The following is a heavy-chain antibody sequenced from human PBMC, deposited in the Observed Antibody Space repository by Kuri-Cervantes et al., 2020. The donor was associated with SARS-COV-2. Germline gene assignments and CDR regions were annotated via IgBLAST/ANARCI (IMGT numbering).Heavy chain of an antibody. D-gene: IGHD2-8*01. CDR3: ARDLGYCTNGVCLLWEGYFDY. CDR1: GFTFSSYS. Sequence: GESLKISCAASGFTFSSYSMNWVRQAPGKGREWVAVISDDGSNKYYADSVKGRFTISRDNSKNSLYQQMNSLRAEDTAVYYCARDLGYCTNGVCLLWEGYFDYWGQGTLVTVSS. J-gene: IGHJ4*02. V-gene: IGHV3-30*03. CDR2: ISDDGSNK.